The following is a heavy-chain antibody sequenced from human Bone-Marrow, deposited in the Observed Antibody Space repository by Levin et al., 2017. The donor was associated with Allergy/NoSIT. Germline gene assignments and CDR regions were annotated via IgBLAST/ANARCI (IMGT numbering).Heavy chain of an antibody. Sequence: GGSLRLSCKASGYTFPNYGITWVRQAPGQGLEWMGWISTNNGHTNYALKLQGRVTMTTDTSTSTAYMELRTLRSDDTAVYYCARALMKVANGWFDPWGQGTLVTVSS. CDR3: ARALMKVANGWFDP. D-gene: IGHD3-22*01. J-gene: IGHJ5*02. CDR2: ISTNNGHT. V-gene: IGHV1-18*01. CDR1: GYTFPNYG.